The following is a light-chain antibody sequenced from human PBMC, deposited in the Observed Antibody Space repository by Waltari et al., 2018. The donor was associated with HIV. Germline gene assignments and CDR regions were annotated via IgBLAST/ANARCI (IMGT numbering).Light chain of an antibody. CDR3: SSYTSSSTLV. Sequence: QSALTQPASVSGSLGQSITIPCPGTSSDVGGYNYVSWYQQHPGKAPKLMIYEVSNRPSGVSNRFSGSKSGNTASLTITGLQAEDEADYYCSSYTSSSTLVFGGGTKLTVL. CDR2: EVS. V-gene: IGLV2-14*01. J-gene: IGLJ2*01. CDR1: SSDVGGYNY.